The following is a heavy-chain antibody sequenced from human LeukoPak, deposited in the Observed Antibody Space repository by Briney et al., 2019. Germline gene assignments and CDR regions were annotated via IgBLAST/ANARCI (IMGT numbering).Heavy chain of an antibody. J-gene: IGHJ4*02. CDR1: GFTFSSYG. V-gene: IGHV3-30*18. Sequence: GGSLRLSCAASGFTFSSYGMHWVRQAPGKGLEWVAVISYDGSNEYYADSVKGRFTISRDNSKNTLYLQMNSLRAEDTAVYYCAKLRIAVAEGSFDYWGQGTLVTVSS. CDR3: AKLRIAVAEGSFDY. D-gene: IGHD6-19*01. CDR2: ISYDGSNE.